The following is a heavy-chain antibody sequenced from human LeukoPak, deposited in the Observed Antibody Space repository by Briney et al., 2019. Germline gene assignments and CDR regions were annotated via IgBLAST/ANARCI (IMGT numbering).Heavy chain of an antibody. J-gene: IGHJ4*02. V-gene: IGHV4-34*01. D-gene: IGHD3-22*01. CDR3: ARGRDYYGSSGYYYAIPYFDY. CDR2: INHSGST. CDR1: GGSFGGYY. Sequence: PSETLSLTCAVYGGSFGGYYWSWIRQPPGKGLEWIGEINHSGSTNYNPSLKSRVTISVDTSKNQFSLKLSSVTAADTAVYYCARGRDYYGSSGYYYAIPYFDYWGQGTLVTVSS.